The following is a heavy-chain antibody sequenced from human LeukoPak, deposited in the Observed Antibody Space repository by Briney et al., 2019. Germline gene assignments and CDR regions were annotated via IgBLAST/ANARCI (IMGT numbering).Heavy chain of an antibody. D-gene: IGHD3-10*01. CDR3: AREITMVRGARFFDY. V-gene: IGHV5-51*03. J-gene: IGHJ4*02. CDR2: IYPGDSDT. Sequence: KPGESLKISCKGSGYSFTSYWIGWVRQMPGKGLEWMGIIYPGDSDTTYSSSFQGQVTISADKSISTAYLHWSSLKASDTAMYYCAREITMVRGARFFDYWGQGTLVTVSS. CDR1: GYSFTSYW.